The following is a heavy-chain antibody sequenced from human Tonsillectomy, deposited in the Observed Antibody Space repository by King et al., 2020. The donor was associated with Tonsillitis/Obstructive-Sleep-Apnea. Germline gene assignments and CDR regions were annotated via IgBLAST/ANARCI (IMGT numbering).Heavy chain of an antibody. CDR1: GFTFDDYA. CDR3: SNYFLGLWFLLTDAFDI. Sequence: VQLVESGGGLVQPGRSLRLSCAASGFTFDDYAMHWVRQAPGKGLEWVSGISWNSGSIGYADSVKGRFTISRDNAKNSLYLQMNSLRAEDTALYYCSNYFLGLWFLLTDAFDIWGQGTMVTVSS. J-gene: IGHJ3*02. CDR2: ISWNSGSI. V-gene: IGHV3-9*01. D-gene: IGHD3-22*01.